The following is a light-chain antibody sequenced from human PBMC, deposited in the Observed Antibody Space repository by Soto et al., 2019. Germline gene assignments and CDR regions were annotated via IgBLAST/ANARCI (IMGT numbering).Light chain of an antibody. J-gene: IGKJ1*01. Sequence: EIVLTQSPGTLSLSPGERATLSCRASQSVSSSYLAWYQQKPGQAPRLLIYGASSRATVIPDRFSGSRSGTDFTLTISRLEPEDFAVYYCQQYGSSPGWTFGQGTKVDIK. CDR1: QSVSSSY. V-gene: IGKV3-20*01. CDR2: GAS. CDR3: QQYGSSPGWT.